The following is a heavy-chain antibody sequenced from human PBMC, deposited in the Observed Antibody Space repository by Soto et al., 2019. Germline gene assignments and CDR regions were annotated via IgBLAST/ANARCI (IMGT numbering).Heavy chain of an antibody. J-gene: IGHJ5*02. CDR3: ARDFYCSSTSCSYTWFDP. CDR1: GYTFTSYA. Sequence: QVQLVQSGAEVKKPGASVKVSCKASGYTFTSYAMHWVRQAPGQRLEWMGWINAGNGNTKYSQKFQGRVTITRDTSASTAYMELSSLRSEDTAVYYCARDFYCSSTSCSYTWFDPWGQGTLVTVSS. V-gene: IGHV1-3*01. CDR2: INAGNGNT. D-gene: IGHD2-2*01.